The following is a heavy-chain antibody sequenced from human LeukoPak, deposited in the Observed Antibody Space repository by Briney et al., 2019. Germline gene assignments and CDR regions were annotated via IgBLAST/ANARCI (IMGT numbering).Heavy chain of an antibody. CDR3: ASVPLRVLEWFPFDY. J-gene: IGHJ4*02. V-gene: IGHV1-2*02. D-gene: IGHD3-3*01. CDR2: INPNSGGT. CDR1: GYTFTRYY. Sequence: GASVKVSCKASGYTFTRYYMHWVRQAPGQGLEWMGWINPNSGGTNYAQKFQGRVTMTRDTSISTAYMELSRLRSDDTAVYYCASVPLRVLEWFPFDYWGQGTLVTVSS.